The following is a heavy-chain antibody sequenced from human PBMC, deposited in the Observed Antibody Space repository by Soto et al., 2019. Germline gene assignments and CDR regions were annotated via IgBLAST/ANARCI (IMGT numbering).Heavy chain of an antibody. CDR1: GFTFSSYW. J-gene: IGHJ6*02. CDR2: IKQDGSEK. CDR3: ARAGGYYSDYYYGMDV. Sequence: GGSLRLSCAASGFTFSSYWMSWVRQAPGKGLEWVANIKQDGSEKYYVDSVKGRFTISRDNAKNSLYLQMNSLRAGDTAVYYCARAGGYYSDYYYGMDVWGQGTTVTVSS. V-gene: IGHV3-7*03. D-gene: IGHD3-10*01.